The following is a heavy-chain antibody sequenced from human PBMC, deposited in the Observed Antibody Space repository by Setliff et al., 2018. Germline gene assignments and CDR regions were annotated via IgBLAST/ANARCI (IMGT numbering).Heavy chain of an antibody. CDR3: AREGVDSRSSTDYRYYMDV. CDR1: GATFSSYG. Sequence: ASVKVSCKASGATFSSYGISWVRQAPGQGLEWMGGTIPMFGTTEYAQKFQGRLTIITDESTNTAFMQLSSLRSDDTAVYYCAREGVDSRSSTDYRYYMDVWGKGTTVTVSS. J-gene: IGHJ6*03. D-gene: IGHD3-22*01. V-gene: IGHV1-69*05. CDR2: TIPMFGTT.